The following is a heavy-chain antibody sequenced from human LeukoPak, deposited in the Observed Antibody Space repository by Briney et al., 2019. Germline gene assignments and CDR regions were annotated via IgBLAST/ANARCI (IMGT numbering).Heavy chain of an antibody. CDR1: GFTFSSYL. CDR2: VNSDGSST. V-gene: IGHV3-74*01. Sequence: GGSLRLSCAASGFTFSSYLMHWVRQAPGKGLVWVSRVNSDGSSTTYADSVKGRFTISRDNAKNTLYLQMNSLRAEDTAVYYCERDFKWLPDYWGQGTLVTVSS. CDR3: ERDFKWLPDY. J-gene: IGHJ4*02. D-gene: IGHD3-22*01.